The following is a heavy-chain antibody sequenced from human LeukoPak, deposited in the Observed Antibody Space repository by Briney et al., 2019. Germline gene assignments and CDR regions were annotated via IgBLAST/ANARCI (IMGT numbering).Heavy chain of an antibody. CDR2: INPSGGNT. D-gene: IGHD6-19*01. Sequence: ASVKVSCKASGYTFTNYGISWVRQAPGQGLEWMGMINPSGGNTNYAQKLQGRVTMTRDTSTSTVYMEVSNLRSEDTAVYYCARVPTDSRGWYQIDYWGQGTLVTVSS. V-gene: IGHV1-46*04. CDR1: GYTFTNYG. CDR3: ARVPTDSRGWYQIDY. J-gene: IGHJ4*02.